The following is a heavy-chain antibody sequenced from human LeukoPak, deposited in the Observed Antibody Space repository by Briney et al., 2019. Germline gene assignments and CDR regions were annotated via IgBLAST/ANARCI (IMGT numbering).Heavy chain of an antibody. CDR3: ARQSRRYDSSGYYYFDY. CDR2: ISAYNGNT. V-gene: IGHV1-18*01. CDR1: GYTFTSYG. Sequence: ASVKVFCKASGYTFTSYGISWVRQAPGQGLEWMGWISAYNGNTNYAQKPQGRVTMTTDTSTSTAYMELRSLRSDDTAVYYCARQSRRYDSSGYYYFDYWGQGTLVTVSS. D-gene: IGHD3-22*01. J-gene: IGHJ4*02.